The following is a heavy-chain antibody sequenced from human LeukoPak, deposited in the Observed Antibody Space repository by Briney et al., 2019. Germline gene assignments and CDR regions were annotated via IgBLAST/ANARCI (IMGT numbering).Heavy chain of an antibody. D-gene: IGHD3-3*01. J-gene: IGHJ4*02. CDR1: GGSFSGYY. CDR2: IYNSGST. V-gene: IGHV4-34*01. CDR3: ARGTRFLVWLADFDY. Sequence: PSETLSLTCAVYGGSFSGYYWSWVRQPPGKGLECSGEIYNSGSTNYHPSLKSRVTISVDTSKSQFSLKLSSVSAADSAVYYCARGTRFLVWLADFDYWGQGTLVTVSS.